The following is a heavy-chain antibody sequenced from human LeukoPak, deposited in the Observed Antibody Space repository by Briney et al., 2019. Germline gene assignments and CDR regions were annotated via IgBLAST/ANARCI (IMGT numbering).Heavy chain of an antibody. CDR3: AKGPDIVVVPAALNAFDI. CDR2: IRYDGSNK. Sequence: PGGSLRLSCAASGFTFSSYWMHWVRHAPGKGLEWVAFIRYDGSNKYYADSVKGRFTISRDNSKNTLYLQMNSLRAEDTAVYYCAKGPDIVVVPAALNAFDIWGQGTMVTVSS. CDR1: GFTFSSYW. J-gene: IGHJ3*02. D-gene: IGHD2-2*01. V-gene: IGHV3-30*02.